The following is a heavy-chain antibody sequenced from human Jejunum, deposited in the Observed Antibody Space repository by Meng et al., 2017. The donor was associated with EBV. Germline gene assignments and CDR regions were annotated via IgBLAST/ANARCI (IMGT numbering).Heavy chain of an antibody. Sequence: QVQLQESGPGLVKPSENLSLTCAVSGGSISGWWTWVRQPPGKGLEWIGEIYHGGGTNYNPSLMSRLTISVDNSNQFSLKLNSVTAADTAVYYCAKVGYGGYNYLESWGRGTLVTVSS. D-gene: IGHD5-24*01. V-gene: IGHV4-4*02. CDR1: GGSISGW. J-gene: IGHJ4*02. CDR3: AKVGYGGYNYLES. CDR2: IYHGGGT.